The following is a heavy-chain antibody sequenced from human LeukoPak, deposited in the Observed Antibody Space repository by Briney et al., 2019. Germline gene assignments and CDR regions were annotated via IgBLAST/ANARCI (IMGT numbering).Heavy chain of an antibody. Sequence: PGASVKVSCKASGYTFTSNALGWVRQAPGQGLEWMGWINTNTGNPTYAQGFTGRFVFSLDTSDNTAYLQISSLQAEDTAVYYCASFFCTSGLCYYLDYWGQGTLVTVSS. CDR2: INTNTGNP. J-gene: IGHJ4*02. V-gene: IGHV7-4-1*02. CDR3: ASFFCTSGLCYYLDY. CDR1: GYTFTSNA. D-gene: IGHD2-8*01.